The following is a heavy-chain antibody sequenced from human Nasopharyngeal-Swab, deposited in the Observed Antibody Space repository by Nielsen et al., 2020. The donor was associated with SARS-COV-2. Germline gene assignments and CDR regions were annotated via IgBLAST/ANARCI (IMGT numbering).Heavy chain of an antibody. CDR2: ISSSSSYI. Sequence: GESLKISCAASGFTFSSYWMHWVRQAPGKGLEWVSSISSSSSYIYYADSVKGRFTISRDNAKNSLYLQMNSLRAEDTAVYYCARLGGSWYDGIGYWGQGTLVTVSS. D-gene: IGHD6-13*01. V-gene: IGHV3-21*01. J-gene: IGHJ4*02. CDR3: ARLGGSWYDGIGY. CDR1: GFTFSSYW.